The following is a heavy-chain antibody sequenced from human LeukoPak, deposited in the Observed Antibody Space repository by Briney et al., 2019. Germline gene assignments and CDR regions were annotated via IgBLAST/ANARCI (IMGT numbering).Heavy chain of an antibody. Sequence: GGSLRLSCAASGFTFSDYYMSWIRQAPGPGLEWVSYISSSSSYTNYADCVKGRFTISRDNAKNSLYLQMNSLRAEDTAIYYCARGGNGYNYALEYWGQGTLVSVSS. CDR1: GFTFSDYY. CDR3: ARGGNGYNYALEY. D-gene: IGHD5-24*01. CDR2: ISSSSSYT. J-gene: IGHJ4*02. V-gene: IGHV3-11*05.